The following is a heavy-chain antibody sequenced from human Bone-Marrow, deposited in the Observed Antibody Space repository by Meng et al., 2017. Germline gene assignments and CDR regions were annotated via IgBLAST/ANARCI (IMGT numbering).Heavy chain of an antibody. CDR3: AKAGGSFSSGWHEVDY. Sequence: GESLKISCAASGFTFSSYAMSWVRQAPGKGLEWVSPVSGSGGSTYYTDSMKGRFTISRDNSKNTLHLQMSSLRAEDTAVYYCAKAGGSFSSGWHEVDYWGQGTLVTVSS. CDR2: VSGSGGST. D-gene: IGHD6-19*01. J-gene: IGHJ4*02. CDR1: GFTFSSYA. V-gene: IGHV3-23*01.